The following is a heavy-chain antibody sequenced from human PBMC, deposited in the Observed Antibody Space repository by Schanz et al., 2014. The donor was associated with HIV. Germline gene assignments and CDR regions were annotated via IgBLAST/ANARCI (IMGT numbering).Heavy chain of an antibody. CDR3: AKDLGGFSAYEAYTSGRGY. CDR2: ISHDGYNK. J-gene: IGHJ4*02. CDR1: GFTFSNYA. Sequence: VQLVESGGGLVQRGGSLRLSCVASGFTFSNYAIHWARQAPGKGLEWVAVISHDGYNKYYADSVKGRFTISRDNSKNTLYLQLNNLRAEDTAVYYCAKDLGGFSAYEAYTSGRGYWGQGTLVIVSS. D-gene: IGHD5-12*01. V-gene: IGHV3-30-3*01.